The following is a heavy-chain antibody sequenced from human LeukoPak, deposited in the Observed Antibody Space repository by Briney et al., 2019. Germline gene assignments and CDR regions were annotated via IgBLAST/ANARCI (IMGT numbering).Heavy chain of an antibody. J-gene: IGHJ6*02. V-gene: IGHV4-34*01. D-gene: IGHD3-10*01. Sequence: SETLSLTCAVYGGSFSGYYWSWIRQPPGKGLEWIGEINHSGGTNYNPSLKSRVTISVDTSKNQFSLKLSSVTAADTAVYYCARVNYGSGSYPFYYYYGMDVWGQGTTVTVSS. CDR1: GGSFSGYY. CDR2: INHSGGT. CDR3: ARVNYGSGSYPFYYYYGMDV.